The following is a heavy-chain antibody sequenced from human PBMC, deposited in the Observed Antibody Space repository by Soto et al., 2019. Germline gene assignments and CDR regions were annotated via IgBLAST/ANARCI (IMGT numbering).Heavy chain of an antibody. CDR1: GDTFTNYA. D-gene: IGHD4-17*01. J-gene: IGHJ5*02. V-gene: IGHV1-69*01. CDR3: ARALEGTTVTNWFDP. CDR2: IVPMFRTA. Sequence: QVQLVQSGAEVRKPGSSVKVSCRTSGDTFTNYALSWLRQAPGQRLEWMGGIVPMFRTADYAEKFQGRITSTADESTSTAYFELSSLTSDDTAVYYCARALEGTTVTNWFDPWGQGTLVTVSS.